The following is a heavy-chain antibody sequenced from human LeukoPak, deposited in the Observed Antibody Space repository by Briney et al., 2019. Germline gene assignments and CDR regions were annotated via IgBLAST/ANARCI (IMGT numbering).Heavy chain of an antibody. CDR2: SNPNSGGT. D-gene: IGHD3-22*01. CDR1: GYTFTGYY. CDR3: AREYYFDNSGYYGVGDY. J-gene: IGHJ4*02. V-gene: IGHV1-2*02. Sequence: GASVKVSCKASGYTFTGYYTHWVRQAPGQGLEWMGWSNPNSGGTNYAQEFQGRVTMTRDTSISTAYMELSRLRSDDTTVYYCAREYYFDNSGYYGVGDYWGQGTLVTVSS.